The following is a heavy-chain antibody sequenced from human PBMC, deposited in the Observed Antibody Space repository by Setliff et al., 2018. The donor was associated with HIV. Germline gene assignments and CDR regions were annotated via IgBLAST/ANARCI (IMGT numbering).Heavy chain of an antibody. CDR2: ANTAGVA. J-gene: IGHJ4*02. Sequence: SETLSLTCAVYGGSFSNYCWSWIRQAPGKGLEWIGEANTAGVAHYNPSLESRVAISLDTSKSQVSLRLNYVTAADSALYYCARAHLSGGLSSPRSYFDSWGQGTLVTVSS. CDR3: ARAHLSGGLSSPRSYFDS. D-gene: IGHD2-15*01. V-gene: IGHV4-34*01. CDR1: GGSFSNYC.